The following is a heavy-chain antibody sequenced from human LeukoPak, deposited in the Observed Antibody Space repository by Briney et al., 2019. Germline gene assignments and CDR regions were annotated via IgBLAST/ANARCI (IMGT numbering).Heavy chain of an antibody. J-gene: IGHJ6*02. CDR2: INPSGGST. Sequence: ASVKVSCKASGYTFTSYYMHWVRQAPGQGLEWMGIINPSGGSTSYAQKFQGRVTMTRDMSTSTVYMELSSLRAEDTAVYYCAREAPDYGGNQFYYYYYGMDVWGQGTTVTVSS. CDR1: GYTFTSYY. V-gene: IGHV1-46*01. D-gene: IGHD4-23*01. CDR3: AREAPDYGGNQFYYYYYGMDV.